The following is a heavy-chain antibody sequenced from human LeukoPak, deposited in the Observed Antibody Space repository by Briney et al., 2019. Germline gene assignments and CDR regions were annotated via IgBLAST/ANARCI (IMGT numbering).Heavy chain of an antibody. CDR3: ARDQLLLWFGRYYYYGMDV. CDR2: INHSGST. D-gene: IGHD3-10*01. V-gene: IGHV4-34*01. CDR1: GGSFSGYY. J-gene: IGHJ6*02. Sequence: PSETLSLTCAVYGGSFSGYYWSWIRQPPGKGLEWIGEINHSGSTNYNPSLKSRVTISVDTSKNQFSLKLSSVTAADTAVYYCARDQLLLWFGRYYYYGMDVWGQGTTVTVSS.